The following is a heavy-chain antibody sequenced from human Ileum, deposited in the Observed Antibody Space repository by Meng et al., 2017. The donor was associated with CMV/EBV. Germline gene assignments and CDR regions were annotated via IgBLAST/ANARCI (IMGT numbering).Heavy chain of an antibody. J-gene: IGHJ4*02. CDR1: GYTLTELS. V-gene: IGHV1-24*01. Sequence: QVQLVTSGAEVKKPGASVKVSCKVSGYTLTELSMHWGRQAPGKGLEWMGGFDPEDGEIIYAQKFQGRVTMTEDTSADTAYMELSSLRSEDTAVYYCATDSYGDYALDYWGQGTLVTVSS. D-gene: IGHD4-17*01. CDR3: ATDSYGDYALDY. CDR2: FDPEDGEI.